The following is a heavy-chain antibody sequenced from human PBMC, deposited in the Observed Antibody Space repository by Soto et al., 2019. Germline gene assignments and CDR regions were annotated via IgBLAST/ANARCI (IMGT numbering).Heavy chain of an antibody. CDR3: ARSDGLIAVADLSYMDV. J-gene: IGHJ6*03. CDR2: ISSSSSTI. D-gene: IGHD6-19*01. CDR1: GFTFSSYS. V-gene: IGHV3-48*01. Sequence: PGGSLRLSCAASGFTFSSYSMNWVRQAPGKGLEWVSYISSSSSTIYYADSVKGRFTISRDNAKNSLYLQMNSLRAEDTAVYYCARSDGLIAVADLSYMDVWGKGTTVTVSS.